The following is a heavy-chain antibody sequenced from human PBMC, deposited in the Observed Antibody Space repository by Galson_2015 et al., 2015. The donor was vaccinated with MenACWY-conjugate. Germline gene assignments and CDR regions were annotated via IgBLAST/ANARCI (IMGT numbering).Heavy chain of an antibody. Sequence: SRRLSCAASGFTISSYAMHWVRQAPGKGLEWVAVTSYDGSKKYYADSVKGRFTISRDNSKNTLYLQMNSLRDEDTAVYFCARDQQGYNSSLYRSFDYWGQGTLVTVSS. V-gene: IGHV3-30*04. D-gene: IGHD6-13*01. J-gene: IGHJ4*02. CDR1: GFTISSYA. CDR3: ARDQQGYNSSLYRSFDY. CDR2: TSYDGSKK.